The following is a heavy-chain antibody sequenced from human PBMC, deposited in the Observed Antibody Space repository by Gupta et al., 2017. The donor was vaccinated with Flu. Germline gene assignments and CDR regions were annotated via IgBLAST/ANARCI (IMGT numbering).Heavy chain of an antibody. CDR1: GFKFRDFA. CDR2: VSYSGDNK. J-gene: IGHJ6*02. V-gene: IGHV3-30*18. Sequence: QVQLVESGGGVVQPGGSLRLSCVASGFKFRDFAMPWVSLAPGKGLEWVAAVSYSGDNKYYVDAVRGRFTISRDNSNNMVYLQMNNLRAEDSAIYYCAKSTSTWNTYSYYHGMDVWGHGTTVSVSS. D-gene: IGHD1/OR15-1a*01. CDR3: AKSTSTWNTYSYYHGMDV.